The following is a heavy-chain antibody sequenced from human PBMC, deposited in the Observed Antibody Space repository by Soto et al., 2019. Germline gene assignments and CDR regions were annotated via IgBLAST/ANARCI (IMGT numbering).Heavy chain of an antibody. V-gene: IGHV3-66*01. CDR2: IYSGGST. J-gene: IGHJ4*02. Sequence: GGSLRHSCAVSGFNRSSHYMIRGRQAPGKGLEWVSVIYSGGSTYYADSVKGRFTISRDNSKNTLYLQMNSLRAEDTAVYYCARDRRSSSRFDYWGQGTLVTVSS. CDR3: ARDRRSSSRFDY. CDR1: GFNRSSHY. D-gene: IGHD6-13*01.